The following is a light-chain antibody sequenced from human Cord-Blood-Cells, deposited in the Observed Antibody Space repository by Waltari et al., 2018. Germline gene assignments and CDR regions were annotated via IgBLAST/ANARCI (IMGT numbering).Light chain of an antibody. Sequence: TINCKSSQSVLYSSNNKNYLAWYQQKPGQPPKLLIYWASTRESGVPDRFSGSGSGTDFTLTISSLQAEDVAVYYCQQYYSTPRTFGQGTKVEIK. V-gene: IGKV4-1*01. CDR3: QQYYSTPRT. CDR1: QSVLYSSNNKNY. CDR2: WAS. J-gene: IGKJ1*01.